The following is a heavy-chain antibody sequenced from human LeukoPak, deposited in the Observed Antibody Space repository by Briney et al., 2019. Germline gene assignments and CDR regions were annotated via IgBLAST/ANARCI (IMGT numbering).Heavy chain of an antibody. J-gene: IGHJ4*02. CDR3: ARVVGSSSGVCFDY. V-gene: IGHV3-48*04. D-gene: IGHD6-6*01. CDR2: ISLSSTAI. Sequence: PGGSLRLSCATSGFIFSTYNMNWVRQAPGKGLEWVSYISLSSTAIYYADSVKGRFTISRDNAKNSLYLQMNSLRAEDTALYYCARVVGSSSGVCFDYWGQGTLVTVSS. CDR1: GFIFSTYN.